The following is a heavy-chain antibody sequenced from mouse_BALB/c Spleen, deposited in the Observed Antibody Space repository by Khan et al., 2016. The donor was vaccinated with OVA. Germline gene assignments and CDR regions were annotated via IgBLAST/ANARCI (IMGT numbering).Heavy chain of an antibody. V-gene: IGHV14-3*02. CDR2: IDPANGNT. J-gene: IGHJ1*01. CDR3: ANWDWYFDV. Sequence: VQLQQAGAELVKPGASVKLSCTASGFNIKDTYMYWVKQRPEQGLEWIGRIDPANGNTKYDPKFQGKATITADTSSNTAYLQLSSLTSEDTAVYYCANWDWYFDVWGAGTTVTVSS. CDR1: GFNIKDTY. D-gene: IGHD4-1*01.